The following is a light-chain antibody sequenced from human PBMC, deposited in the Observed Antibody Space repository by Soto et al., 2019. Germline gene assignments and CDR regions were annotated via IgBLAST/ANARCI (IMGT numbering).Light chain of an antibody. CDR1: SSDVGGYNY. CDR3: SSYTSSIRV. V-gene: IGLV2-14*01. CDR2: DVS. Sequence: QSVLTQPASVSGSPGQSITISCTGTSSDVGGYNYVSWYQQHPGKAPKLMIYDVSNRPSGVSNRFSGSKSVNTASLTISGLQAEDEADYYCSSYTSSIRVFGGGTKLTVL. J-gene: IGLJ2*01.